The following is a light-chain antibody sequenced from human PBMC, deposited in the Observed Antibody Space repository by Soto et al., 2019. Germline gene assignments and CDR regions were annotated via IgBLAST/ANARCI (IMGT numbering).Light chain of an antibody. V-gene: IGKV3-20*01. CDR1: QSVTSNY. CDR2: AAS. Sequence: EIVLTQSPGTPSLSPGERATLSCRASQSVTSNYLAWYQQKPGQAPRLLIYAASRRAPGIPDRFSASGSGTDFTLTISRLEPEDFAVYFCQQYGTSPPWTFGQGTKVDI. CDR3: QQYGTSPPWT. J-gene: IGKJ1*01.